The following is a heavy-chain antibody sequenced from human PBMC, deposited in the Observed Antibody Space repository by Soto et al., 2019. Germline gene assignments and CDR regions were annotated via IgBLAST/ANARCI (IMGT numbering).Heavy chain of an antibody. Sequence: SVKVSCKASGGTFSSYAISWVRQAPGQGLEWMGGIIPIFGTANYAQKFQGRATITADKSTSTAYMELSSLRSEDTAVYYCARDPAGSSGWRRGYYYYYGMDVWDQGTPVTVS. D-gene: IGHD6-19*01. V-gene: IGHV1-69*06. CDR2: IIPIFGTA. CDR3: ARDPAGSSGWRRGYYYYYGMDV. CDR1: GGTFSSYA. J-gene: IGHJ6*02.